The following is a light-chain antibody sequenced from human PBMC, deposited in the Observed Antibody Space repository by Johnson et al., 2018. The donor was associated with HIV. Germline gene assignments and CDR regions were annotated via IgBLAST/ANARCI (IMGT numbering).Light chain of an antibody. CDR3: ETGDSLSVYV. J-gene: IGLJ1*01. CDR1: ISNIGNNY. V-gene: IGLV1-51*01. CDR2: DNN. Sequence: SVLTQPPSVSAAPGQKVTISCSGSISNIGNNYVSWYQQLPGTAPKLLIYDNNKRPSGIPNRFSGPNPGTPAALAIPGLKTGDAPDYYCETGDSLSVYVFGTGTKVTVL.